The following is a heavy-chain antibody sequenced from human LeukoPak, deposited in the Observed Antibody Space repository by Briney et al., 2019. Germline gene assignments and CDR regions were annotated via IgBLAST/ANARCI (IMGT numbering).Heavy chain of an antibody. Sequence: GGSLRLSCAASGFTFSDAWVSWVRQAPGKGLEWVGRIKSKTHGGTTQYAAPVKGRLTISRDNSKNKLYLEMNSLRADDTAVYYCGKEGDYDFWSGYHGAIENWGQGTLVTVSS. D-gene: IGHD3-3*01. CDR2: IKSKTHGGTT. J-gene: IGHJ4*02. CDR1: GFTFSDAW. CDR3: GKEGDYDFWSGYHGAIEN. V-gene: IGHV3-15*01.